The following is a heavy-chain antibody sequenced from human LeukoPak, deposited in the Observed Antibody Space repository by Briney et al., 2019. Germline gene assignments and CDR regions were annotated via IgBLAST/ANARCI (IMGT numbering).Heavy chain of an antibody. CDR1: GGSISSSNYY. V-gene: IGHV4-39*01. Sequence: KTSETLSLTCTVSGGSISSSNYYWGWIRQPPGKGLEWIGSIYYSGSTYYNPSLKSRVTMSVDTSKNQVSLKLSSVTAADTAVYYCAGRNSRLAPRYYFDYWGQGALVTVSS. CDR3: AGRNSRLAPRYYFDY. J-gene: IGHJ4*02. D-gene: IGHD6-13*01. CDR2: IYYSGST.